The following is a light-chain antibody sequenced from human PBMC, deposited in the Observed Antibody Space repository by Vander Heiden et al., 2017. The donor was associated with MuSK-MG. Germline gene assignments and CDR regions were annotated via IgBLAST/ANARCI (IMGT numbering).Light chain of an antibody. CDR1: QNINRY. CDR2: TAS. CDR3: QQSGNRPYT. J-gene: IGKJ2*01. V-gene: IGKV1-39*01. Sequence: DIQMTQSPSSLSASVGDRVTITCRASQNINRYLNWYQQKPGKSPKLLISTASSLHSGVPSRFSGSGSGTDFTVTISRLQPEDFATYYCQQSGNRPYTFGQGTKLEI.